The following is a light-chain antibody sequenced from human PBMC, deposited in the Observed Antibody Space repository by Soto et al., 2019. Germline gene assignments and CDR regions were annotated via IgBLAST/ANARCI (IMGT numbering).Light chain of an antibody. CDR3: QQYGNSPPYT. CDR2: GAS. V-gene: IGKV3-20*01. Sequence: EIVLTQSPGTLSLSPGERATLSCRASQSVSSSYLTWYQQKSGQAPRLLIYGASSRATGIPDRFSGSGSGTDFTLTISRLEPEDFAVYYCQQYGNSPPYTVGQGTKLEIK. CDR1: QSVSSSY. J-gene: IGKJ2*01.